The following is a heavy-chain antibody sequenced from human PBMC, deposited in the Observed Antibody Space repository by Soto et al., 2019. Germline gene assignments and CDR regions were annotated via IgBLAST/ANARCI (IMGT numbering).Heavy chain of an antibody. CDR1: GFTFSSYG. J-gene: IGHJ6*03. D-gene: IGHD3-10*01. V-gene: IGHV3-30*18. Sequence: GGSLRLSCAASGFTFSSYGMHWVRQAPGKGLEWVAVISYDGSNKYYADSVKGRFTISRDNSKNALYLQMNSLRAEDTAVYYCAKRPGGYYYMDVWGKGTTVTVSS. CDR2: ISYDGSNK. CDR3: AKRPGGYYYMDV.